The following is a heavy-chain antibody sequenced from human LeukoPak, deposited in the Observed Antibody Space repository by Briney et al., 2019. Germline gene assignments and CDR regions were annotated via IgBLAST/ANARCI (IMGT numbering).Heavy chain of an antibody. D-gene: IGHD2-2*01. CDR1: GFTFSSYW. J-gene: IGHJ4*02. CDR2: IKQDGSEK. CDR3: ARVDLDCSSTSCYDNGFDY. V-gene: IGHV3-7*01. Sequence: PGGSLRLPCAASGFTFSSYWMSWVRQAPGKGLEWVANIKQDGSEKYYVDSVKGRFTISRDNAKNSLYLQMNSLRAEDTAVYYCARVDLDCSSTSCYDNGFDYWGQGTLVTVSS.